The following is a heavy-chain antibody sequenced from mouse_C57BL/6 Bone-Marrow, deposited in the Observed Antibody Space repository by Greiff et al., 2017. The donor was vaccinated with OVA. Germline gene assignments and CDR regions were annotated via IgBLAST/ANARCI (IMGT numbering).Heavy chain of an antibody. CDR3: ASNDYDRFAY. V-gene: IGHV1-64*01. Sequence: QVQLQQSGAELVKPGASVKLSCKASGYTFTSYWMHWVKQRPGQGLEWIGMIHPNSGSTNYNEKFKSKATLTVDKSSSTAYMQLSSLTSEDSAVYYCASNDYDRFAYWGQGTLVTVSA. J-gene: IGHJ3*01. CDR2: IHPNSGST. CDR1: GYTFTSYW. D-gene: IGHD2-4*01.